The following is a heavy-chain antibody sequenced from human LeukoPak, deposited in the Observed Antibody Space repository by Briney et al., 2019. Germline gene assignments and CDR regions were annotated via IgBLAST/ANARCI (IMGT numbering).Heavy chain of an antibody. CDR1: GYTFTSYG. Sequence: ASVKVSCKSSGYTFTSYGISWVRPPPGQGLEWMGWICAYNGNTNYAQKLQGRVTMTTDTSTSKAYMELRSLRSNDTAVYYCARVQLAGNWFDPWGQGTLVTVSS. CDR3: ARVQLAGNWFDP. V-gene: IGHV1-18*01. D-gene: IGHD6-13*01. J-gene: IGHJ5*02. CDR2: ICAYNGNT.